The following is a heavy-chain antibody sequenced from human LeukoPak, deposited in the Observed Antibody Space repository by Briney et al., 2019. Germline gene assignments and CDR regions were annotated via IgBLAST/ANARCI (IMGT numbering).Heavy chain of an antibody. V-gene: IGHV4-30-4*08. J-gene: IGHJ5*02. Sequence: PSETLSLTCTVSGGSISSGDYYWSWIRQPPGKGLEWIGYIYYSGSTYYNPSLKSRVTISVDTSKNQFSLKLSSVTAADTAVYCCAREVTGTTNTLYNWFDPWGQGTLVTVSS. D-gene: IGHD1-7*01. CDR2: IYYSGST. CDR1: GGSISSGDYY. CDR3: AREVTGTTNTLYNWFDP.